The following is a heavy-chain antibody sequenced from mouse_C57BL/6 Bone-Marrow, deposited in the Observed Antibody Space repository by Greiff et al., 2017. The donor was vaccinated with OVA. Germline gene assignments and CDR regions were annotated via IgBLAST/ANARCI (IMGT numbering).Heavy chain of an antibody. CDR3: ARRETGPRGDY. CDR1: GYTFTSYG. V-gene: IGHV1-81*01. Sequence: VQGVESGAELARPGASVKLSCKASGYTFTSYGISWVKQRTGQGLEWIGEIYPRSGNTYYNEKFKGKATLTADKSSSTAYMELRSLTSEDSAVYFCARRETGPRGDYWGQGTTLTVSS. D-gene: IGHD4-1*01. CDR2: IYPRSGNT. J-gene: IGHJ2*01.